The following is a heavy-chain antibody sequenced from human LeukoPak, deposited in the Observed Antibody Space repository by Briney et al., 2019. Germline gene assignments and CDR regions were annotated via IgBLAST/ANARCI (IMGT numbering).Heavy chain of an antibody. CDR3: APDPNQWLRNY. D-gene: IGHD5-12*01. J-gene: IGHJ4*02. Sequence: ASVKVSCKASGGTFSSYAISWVRQAPGQGLEWMGGIIPIFGTANYAQKFQGRVTITADESTSTAYMELSSLRSEDTAIYYCAPDPNQWLRNYWGQGTLVTVSS. CDR2: IIPIFGTA. V-gene: IGHV1-69*13. CDR1: GGTFSSYA.